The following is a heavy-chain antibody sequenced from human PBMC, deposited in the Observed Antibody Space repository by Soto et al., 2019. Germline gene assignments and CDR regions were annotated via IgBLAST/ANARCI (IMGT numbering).Heavy chain of an antibody. D-gene: IGHD4-17*01. CDR1: GYTFTSYG. Sequence: QVQLVQSGAEVKKPGASVKVSCKASGYTFTSYGISWVRQAPGQGLEWMGWISAYNGNTNYAQKPQGRVTMTTDTSTSTAYMELRSLRSDDTAVYYCAIREAEVTSDYYYGMDVWGQGTTVTVSS. V-gene: IGHV1-18*01. J-gene: IGHJ6*02. CDR2: ISAYNGNT. CDR3: AIREAEVTSDYYYGMDV.